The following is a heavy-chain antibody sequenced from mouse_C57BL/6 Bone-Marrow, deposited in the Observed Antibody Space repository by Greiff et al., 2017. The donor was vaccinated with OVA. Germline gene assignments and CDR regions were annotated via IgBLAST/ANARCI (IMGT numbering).Heavy chain of an antibody. D-gene: IGHD2-12*01. J-gene: IGHJ1*03. CDR3: ARGGYYSNYWYFDV. V-gene: IGHV1-42*01. CDR1: GYSFTGYY. CDR2: INPSTGGT. Sequence: EVQLQESGPELVKPGASVKISCKASGYSFTGYYMNWVKQSPEKSLEWIGEINPSTGGTTYNQKFKAKATLTVDKSSSTAYMQLKSLTSEDSAVYYCARGGYYSNYWYFDVWGTGTTVTVSS.